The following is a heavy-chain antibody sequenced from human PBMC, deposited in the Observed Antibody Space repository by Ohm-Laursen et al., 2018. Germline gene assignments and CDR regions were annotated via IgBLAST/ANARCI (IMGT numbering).Heavy chain of an antibody. CDR3: SVVVAATGSYWFDP. J-gene: IGHJ5*02. D-gene: IGHD2-15*01. V-gene: IGHV1-2*02. CDR1: GYTFTGYY. CDR2: INPNSGGT. Sequence: ASVKVSCKASGYTFTGYYMHWVRQAPGQGLEWMGWINPNSGGTNYAQKFQGRVTMTRDTSISTAYMELSRLRSDDTAVYYCSVVVAATGSYWFDPWGQGTPVIVSS.